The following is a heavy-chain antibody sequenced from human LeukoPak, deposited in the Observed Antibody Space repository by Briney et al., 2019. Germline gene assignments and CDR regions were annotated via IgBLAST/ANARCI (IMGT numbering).Heavy chain of an antibody. CDR1: GFTCDDYA. Sequence: GRSLRRSCAASGFTCDDYAMHWVRQAPGQGLEWVSGISWNSGSIGYADSVKGRLTISRDNAKNSLYLQMNSLRAEDAALYYCAKDTGSAVPAAMPSYYYGMDVWGQGTTVTVSS. J-gene: IGHJ6*02. CDR2: ISWNSGSI. D-gene: IGHD2-2*01. CDR3: AKDTGSAVPAAMPSYYYGMDV. V-gene: IGHV3-9*01.